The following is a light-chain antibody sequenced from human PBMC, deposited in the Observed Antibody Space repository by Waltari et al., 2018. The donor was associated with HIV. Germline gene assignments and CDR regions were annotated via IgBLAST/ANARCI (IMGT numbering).Light chain of an antibody. V-gene: IGLV1-40*01. CDR1: SSNIGAASD. CDR3: QSYDNSLSGVV. J-gene: IGLJ2*01. Sequence: QSVLTQPPSVSGAPGLRVTISCTGCSSNIGAASDVPWDQQRPGTAPKLRIYVYKSRPSGDPDRFSGSKSGTSASLAITGLQAEDEADYCCQSYDNSLSGVVFGGGTKLTVL. CDR2: VYK.